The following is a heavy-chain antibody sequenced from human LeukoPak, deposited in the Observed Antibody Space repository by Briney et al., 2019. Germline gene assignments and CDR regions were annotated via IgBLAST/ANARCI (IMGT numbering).Heavy chain of an antibody. Sequence: SETLSLTCTVSGGSISSYYWSWIRQPPGKGLEWIGYIYYSGSTNYNPSLKSRVTISVDTSKNQFSLKLSSVTAADTAVYYCAINLGIVGATRFDYWGQGTLVTVSS. CDR3: AINLGIVGATRFDY. J-gene: IGHJ4*02. D-gene: IGHD1-26*01. V-gene: IGHV4-59*08. CDR1: GGSISSYY. CDR2: IYYSGST.